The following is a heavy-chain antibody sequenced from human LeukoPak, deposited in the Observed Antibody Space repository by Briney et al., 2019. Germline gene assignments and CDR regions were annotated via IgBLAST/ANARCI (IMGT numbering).Heavy chain of an antibody. J-gene: IGHJ4*02. CDR2: ISSSGSTI. CDR3: ARASNYCGGDCYSVDY. V-gene: IGHV3-11*01. Sequence: PGGSLRLSCAASGFPFSDYYMSWIRQAPGKGLEWVSYISSSGSTIYYADSVKGRFTISRDNAKNSLYLQMNSLGAEDTAVYYCARASNYCGGDCYSVDYWGQGTLVTVSS. D-gene: IGHD2-21*02. CDR1: GFPFSDYY.